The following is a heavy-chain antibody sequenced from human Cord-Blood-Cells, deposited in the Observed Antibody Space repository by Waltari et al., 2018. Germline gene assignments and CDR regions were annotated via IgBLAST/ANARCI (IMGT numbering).Heavy chain of an antibody. CDR1: GYTFTSSD. V-gene: IGHV1-8*03. D-gene: IGHD2-2*01. CDR2: MNPNSGNT. J-gene: IGHJ4*02. CDR3: ARGLGYCSSTSCYFDY. Sequence: QVQLVQSGAEVKKPGASVKVSCKASGYTFTSSDINWVRQPTGQGLEWMGWMNPNSGNTGYAQKFQGRVTITRNTSISTAYMELSSLRSEDTAVYYCARGLGYCSSTSCYFDYWGQGTLVTVSS.